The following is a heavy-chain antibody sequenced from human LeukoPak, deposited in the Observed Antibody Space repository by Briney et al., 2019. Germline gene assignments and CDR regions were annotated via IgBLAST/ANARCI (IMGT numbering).Heavy chain of an antibody. CDR1: GYIFPNYW. D-gene: IGHD3-10*01. CDR3: ANYFGLGTYIMTS. CDR2: IFPYDSDT. J-gene: IGHJ5*02. V-gene: IGHV5-51*01. Sequence: GESLKISCKASGYIFPNYWIGWVRQMPGKGLEWMGIIFPYDSDTKYSPSFQGQVTISADNSIDTAYLQWSSLKASDTAMYYCANYFGLGTYIMTSWGQGTLVTVSS.